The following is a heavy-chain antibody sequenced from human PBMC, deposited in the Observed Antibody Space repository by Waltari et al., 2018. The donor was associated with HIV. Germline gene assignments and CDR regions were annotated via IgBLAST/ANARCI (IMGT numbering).Heavy chain of an antibody. CDR3: ARDTAHDVVLWSRSAVDI. V-gene: IGHV3-21*01. J-gene: IGHJ3*02. CDR2: VDESMSAS. Sequence: EVQLVESGGGLVKPGGSLRLSWAASGFTFNSYRMNWARQAGGKWLGVGASVDESMSASSDADPVKGRLPSARDNAKHSLYLQMRGLLAEATAVYYCARDTAHDVVLWSRSAVDIWRHGTRGTVSS. D-gene: IGHD2-2*01. CDR1: GFTFNSYR.